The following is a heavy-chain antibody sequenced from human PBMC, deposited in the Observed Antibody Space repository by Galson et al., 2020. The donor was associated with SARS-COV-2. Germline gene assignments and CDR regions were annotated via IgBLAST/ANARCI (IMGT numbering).Heavy chain of an antibody. V-gene: IGHV3-30*01. Sequence: GGSLRLSCAASGFTFSSYAMHWVRQAPGKGLEWVAVISYDGSNKYYADSVKGRFTISRDNSKNTLYLQMNSLRAEDTAVYYCARAESGSYFGAFDIWGQGTMVTVSS. CDR3: ARAESGSYFGAFDI. CDR2: ISYDGSNK. D-gene: IGHD1-26*01. CDR1: GFTFSSYA. J-gene: IGHJ3*02.